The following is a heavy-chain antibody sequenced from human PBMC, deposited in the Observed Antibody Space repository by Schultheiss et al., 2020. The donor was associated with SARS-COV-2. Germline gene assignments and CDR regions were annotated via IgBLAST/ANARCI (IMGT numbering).Heavy chain of an antibody. J-gene: IGHJ4*02. D-gene: IGHD3-9*01. CDR3: ARDYDILTGYYISETY. CDR2: MNPNSGGT. V-gene: IGHV1-2*02. CDR1: GYTFTGYY. Sequence: ASVKVSCKASGYTFTGYYMHWVRQATGQGLEWMGWMNPNSGGTDYAQKFQGRVTMTRDTSISTAYMELSRLRSDDTAVYYCARDYDILTGYYISETYWSQGTLVTVSS.